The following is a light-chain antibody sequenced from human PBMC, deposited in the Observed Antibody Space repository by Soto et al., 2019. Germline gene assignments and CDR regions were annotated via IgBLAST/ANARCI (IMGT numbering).Light chain of an antibody. Sequence: QSVLTQPPSLSAAPGQRVTISCSGSSSNIGNNFVSWYQQLPGTAPKLLIFDNNKRPPRIPDRFSGSKSGTSATLAITGLQTGDEAHYYCGTWDSSLGAALFGGGTKVTVL. CDR1: SSNIGNNF. CDR3: GTWDSSLGAAL. CDR2: DNN. J-gene: IGLJ2*01. V-gene: IGLV1-51*01.